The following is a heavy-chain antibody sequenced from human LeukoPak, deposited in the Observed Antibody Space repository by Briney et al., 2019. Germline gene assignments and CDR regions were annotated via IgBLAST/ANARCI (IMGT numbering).Heavy chain of an antibody. D-gene: IGHD3-9*01. CDR2: IIPIFGTA. CDR3: ARASLRYYDILWYFDY. V-gene: IGHV1-69*13. CDR1: GGTFSSYA. J-gene: IGHJ4*02. Sequence: GASVKVSCTASGGTFSSYAISWVRQAPGQGLEWMGGIIPIFGTANYAQKFRGRVTITADESTSTAYMELSSLRSDDTAVYYCARASLRYYDILWYFDYWGQGTLVTVSS.